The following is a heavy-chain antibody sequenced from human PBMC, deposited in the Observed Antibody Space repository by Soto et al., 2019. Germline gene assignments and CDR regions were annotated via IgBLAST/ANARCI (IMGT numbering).Heavy chain of an antibody. D-gene: IGHD3-3*01. Sequence: QVQLHESGPGLVEPSATLSLTCTVPGDSISSTYWSWVRQPAGRGLEWIGRIYSSGSNNYNTSLESRGTRSVDTSKNQFSLTLMSVTAADTAVYFCARGYESGYTFGHDLWGQGTLVTVSS. J-gene: IGHJ5*02. V-gene: IGHV4-4*07. CDR3: ARGYESGYTFGHDL. CDR1: GDSISSTY. CDR2: IYSSGSN.